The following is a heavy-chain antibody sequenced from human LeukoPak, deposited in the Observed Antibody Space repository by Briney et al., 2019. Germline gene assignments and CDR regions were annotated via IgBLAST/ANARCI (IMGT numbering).Heavy chain of an antibody. CDR1: GGTFSSYA. D-gene: IGHD1-26*01. Sequence: SVKVSCKASGGTFSSYAISWARQAPGQGLEWMGRIIPIFGTANYAQKFQGRVTITTDESTSTAYMELSSPRSEDTAVYYCARDRIVGATTGYYYYMDVWGKGTTVTVSS. V-gene: IGHV1-69*05. CDR3: ARDRIVGATTGYYYYMDV. J-gene: IGHJ6*03. CDR2: IIPIFGTA.